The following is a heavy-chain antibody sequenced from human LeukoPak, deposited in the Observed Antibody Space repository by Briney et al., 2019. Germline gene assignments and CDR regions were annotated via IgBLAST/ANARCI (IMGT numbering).Heavy chain of an antibody. CDR2: IIPIFGTA. V-gene: IGHV1-69*13. J-gene: IGHJ4*02. Sequence: ASVKVSCKASGGTFSSYAISWVRQAPGPGLEWVGGIIPIFGTANYAQKFQGRVTITADESTSTAYMELSSLRSEDTAVYYCAKSGLAVTEYYFDYWGQGTLVTVSS. D-gene: IGHD2-21*02. CDR1: GGTFSSYA. CDR3: AKSGLAVTEYYFDY.